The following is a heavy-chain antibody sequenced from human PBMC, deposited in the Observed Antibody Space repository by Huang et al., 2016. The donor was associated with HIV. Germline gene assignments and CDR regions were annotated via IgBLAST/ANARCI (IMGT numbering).Heavy chain of an antibody. D-gene: IGHD2-15*01. CDR1: GGSISSRSYY. CDR3: ARHDIYCSDGSCSGFDY. CDR2: SYYRGKT. V-gene: IGHV4-39*01. Sequence: QLQLQESGPGLVKPSATLSLTCTVSGGSISSRSYYWGWIRQPPGKGLGWIGRSYYRGKTDYKPALKRRVTISVDTAKNQFSLRLSSVTASDTAVYYCARHDIYCSDGSCSGFDYWGQGSLVTVSS. J-gene: IGHJ4*02.